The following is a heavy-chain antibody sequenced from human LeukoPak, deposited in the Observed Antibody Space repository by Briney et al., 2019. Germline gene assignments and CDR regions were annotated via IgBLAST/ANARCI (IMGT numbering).Heavy chain of an antibody. V-gene: IGHV1-18*01. CDR2: ISAYNGDT. J-gene: IGHJ4*02. D-gene: IGHD3-10*01. CDR3: ARDTALIITPGGPDY. CDR1: GYIFASYG. Sequence: GASVKVSCKASGYIFASYGISWVRQAHGQGLEWMGWISAYNGDTKYAQNLQGRVTLTTDTSTGTAYMELRSLTSDDTALYYCARDTALIITPGGPDYWGRGTLITVSS.